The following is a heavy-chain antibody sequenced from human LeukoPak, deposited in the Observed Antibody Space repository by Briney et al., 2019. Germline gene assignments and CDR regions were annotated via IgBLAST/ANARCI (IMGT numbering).Heavy chain of an antibody. CDR1: GFTFSSYG. Sequence: GGTLRLSCAASGFTFSSYGMSWVRQAPGKGLEWVSAISGSGGSTYYADSVKGRFTISRDNAKNSLYLQMNSLRAEDTAVYYCARGRASVLDAFDIWGQGTMVTVSS. CDR2: ISGSGGST. V-gene: IGHV3-23*01. J-gene: IGHJ3*02. CDR3: ARGRASVLDAFDI. D-gene: IGHD4/OR15-4a*01.